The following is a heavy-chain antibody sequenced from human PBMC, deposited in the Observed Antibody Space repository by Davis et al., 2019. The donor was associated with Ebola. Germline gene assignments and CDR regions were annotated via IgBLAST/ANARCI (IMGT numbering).Heavy chain of an antibody. V-gene: IGHV3-48*03. CDR1: GFTFSSYE. CDR2: ISSSGSTI. CDR3: ARGRDSFDY. Sequence: PGGSLRLSCAASGFTFSSYEMNWVRQAPGKGLEWVSYISSSGSTIYYADSVKGRFTISRDNAKNSLYLQMNTLRADDTAVYYCARGRDSFDYWGQGTLVTVSS. J-gene: IGHJ4*02.